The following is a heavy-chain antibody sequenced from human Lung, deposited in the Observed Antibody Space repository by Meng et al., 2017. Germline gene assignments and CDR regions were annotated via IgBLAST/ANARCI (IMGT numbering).Heavy chain of an antibody. CDR1: GGSISSSSYY. J-gene: IGHJ3*02. Sequence: SETLSLTCTVSGGSISSSSYYWGWIRQPPGKGLEWIGSIYYSGSTYYNPSLKSRVTISVDTSKNQFSLKLSSVTAADTAVYYCARVKGSSWYDFLLGDYDAFDIWGQGTMVTVSS. CDR2: IYYSGST. D-gene: IGHD6-13*01. CDR3: ARVKGSSWYDFLLGDYDAFDI. V-gene: IGHV4-39*07.